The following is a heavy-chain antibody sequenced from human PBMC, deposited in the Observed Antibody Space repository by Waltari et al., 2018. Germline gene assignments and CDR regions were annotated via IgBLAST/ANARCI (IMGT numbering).Heavy chain of an antibody. CDR1: GGSCSGYY. CDR3: ALSRYGLASPKFDP. Sequence: QVQVQQWGAGLVKPSETLSLTCAVYGGSCSGYYWSCLRQPPGKALEWIGEIDHSGVTNYNPSLTSRATISVDTPRNQLSLKLTSVTAADTAIYYCALSRYGLASPKFDPWGQGTLVTVSS. V-gene: IGHV4-34*02. J-gene: IGHJ5*02. D-gene: IGHD4-17*01. CDR2: IDHSGVT.